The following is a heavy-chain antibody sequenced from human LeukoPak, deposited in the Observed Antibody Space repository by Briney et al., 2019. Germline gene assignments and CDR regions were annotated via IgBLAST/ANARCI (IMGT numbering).Heavy chain of an antibody. CDR1: GYTFTRYS. J-gene: IGHJ6*02. CDR3: ARVLLWFGELLFDYYYYGMDV. D-gene: IGHD3-10*01. CDR2: INAGNGNT. Sequence: ASVKVSCKASGYTFTRYSMHWVRQAPGQRLEWMGWINAGNGNTEYSQKFQGRVTITRDESTSTAYMELSSLRSDDTAVYYCARVLLWFGELLFDYYYYGMDVWGQGTTVTVSS. V-gene: IGHV1-3*01.